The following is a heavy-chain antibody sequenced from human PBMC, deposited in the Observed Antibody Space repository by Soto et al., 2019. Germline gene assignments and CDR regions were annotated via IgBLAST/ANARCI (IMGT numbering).Heavy chain of an antibody. CDR2: IYYTGST. D-gene: IGHD1-1*01. V-gene: IGHV4-59*01. CDR3: AREGPGTRLYYMDV. Sequence: SETLSLTCTVSGGSISSYYWSWIRQPPGKGLEWIGYIYYTGSTNYNPSLKSRVTISADTSKNQFSLKLSSVTAADTAAYYCAREGPGTRLYYMDVWGKGTTVTVSS. J-gene: IGHJ6*03. CDR1: GGSISSYY.